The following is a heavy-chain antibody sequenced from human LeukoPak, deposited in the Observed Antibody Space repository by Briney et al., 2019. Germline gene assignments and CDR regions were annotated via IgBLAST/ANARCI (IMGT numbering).Heavy chain of an antibody. Sequence: SQTLSLTCTVSGGSISSYYWNWIRQPPGKGLEWIGYIYYSGSTNYNPSLKSRVTISVDTSKNQFSLKLTSVTAADTAVYYCARANVVTASDYWGQGTLVTVAS. CDR3: ARANVVTASDY. CDR2: IYYSGST. J-gene: IGHJ4*02. D-gene: IGHD2-21*02. CDR1: GGSISSYY. V-gene: IGHV4-59*01.